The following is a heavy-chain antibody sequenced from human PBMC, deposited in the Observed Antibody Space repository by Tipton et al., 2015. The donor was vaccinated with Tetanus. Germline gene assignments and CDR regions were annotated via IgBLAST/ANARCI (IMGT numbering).Heavy chain of an antibody. CDR1: GFTLSRNS. CDR2: ISSTTRYM. CDR3: ASGSSLDY. V-gene: IGHV3-21*06. J-gene: IGHJ4*02. D-gene: IGHD3-10*01. Sequence: SLRLSCAASGFTLSRNSMNWVRQAPGKGLEWVSAISSTTRYMDYADSVKGRFTISRDNAKNSVYLQMNSLRVEDTALYYCASGSSLDYWGQGTLVTVSS.